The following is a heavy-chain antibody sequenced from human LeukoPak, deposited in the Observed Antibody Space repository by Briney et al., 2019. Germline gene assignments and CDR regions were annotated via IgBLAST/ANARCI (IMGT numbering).Heavy chain of an antibody. CDR2: ISSDGSNN. V-gene: IGHV3-30*18. Sequence: GRSLRLSCAASGFTFSSYGMHWVRQAPGKGLEWVAVISSDGSNNYYANSVKGRFTISRDNSKNTLYLQMNSLRAEDTAVYYCAKDGPPTVTRGSFDYWGQGTLVTVSS. D-gene: IGHD4-11*01. CDR1: GFTFSSYG. CDR3: AKDGPPTVTRGSFDY. J-gene: IGHJ4*02.